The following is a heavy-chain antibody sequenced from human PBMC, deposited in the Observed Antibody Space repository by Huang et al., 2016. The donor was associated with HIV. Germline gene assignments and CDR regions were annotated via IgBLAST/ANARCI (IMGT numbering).Heavy chain of an antibody. CDR1: GGSFSGYY. Sequence: QVQLQQWGAGLLRPSETLSLTCAVYGGSFSGYYGTWIRQPPGKGLEWIGEINHSESTNYNPSLKSRVTMSVDTSRNQFSLTLTSVTAADTAGYYCARGQGGYYYYYMDVWGKGTTVTVSS. V-gene: IGHV4-34*01. J-gene: IGHJ6*03. CDR3: ARGQGGYYYYYMDV. CDR2: INHSEST.